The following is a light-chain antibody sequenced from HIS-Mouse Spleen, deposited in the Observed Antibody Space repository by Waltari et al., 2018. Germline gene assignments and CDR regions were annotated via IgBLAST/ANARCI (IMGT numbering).Light chain of an antibody. CDR3: SSDAGSNNVV. V-gene: IGLV2-8*01. J-gene: IGLJ2*01. CDR2: EVS. Sequence: QSALTQPPSASGSPGQSVTISCTGTSSDVGGYNYVSWYQQHPGKAPKLMIYEVSKRASGGPDRLSGSKSGNTASLTVSGLQAEDEADYYCSSDAGSNNVVFGGGTKLTVL. CDR1: SSDVGGYNY.